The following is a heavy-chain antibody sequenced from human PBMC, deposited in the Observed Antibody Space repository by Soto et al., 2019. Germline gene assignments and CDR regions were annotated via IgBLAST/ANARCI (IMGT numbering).Heavy chain of an antibody. V-gene: IGHV1-3*01. Sequence: ASVKVSFKASGYTFTSYAMHWVRQAPGQRLEWMGWINAGNGNTKYSQKFQGRVTITRDTSASTAYMELSSLRSEDTAVYYCAREYSGSHDAFDIWGQGTMVTVS. J-gene: IGHJ3*02. CDR3: AREYSGSHDAFDI. CDR2: INAGNGNT. D-gene: IGHD1-26*01. CDR1: GYTFTSYA.